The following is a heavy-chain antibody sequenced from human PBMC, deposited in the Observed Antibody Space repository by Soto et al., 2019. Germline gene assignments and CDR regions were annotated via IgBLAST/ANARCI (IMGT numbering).Heavy chain of an antibody. D-gene: IGHD3-16*01. CDR1: GGSVSSAGYY. CDR2: IYYRGST. V-gene: IGHV4-31*03. J-gene: IGHJ5*02. Sequence: SETLSLTCTVSGGSVSSAGYYWSWIRQHPGKGLEWIGYIYYRGSTYYNPSLKSRVTISIDTSENQFSLKLSSVTAADTAVYFWARPSDWGSGDWSDPGGKETLVTVS. CDR3: ARPSDWGSGDWSDP.